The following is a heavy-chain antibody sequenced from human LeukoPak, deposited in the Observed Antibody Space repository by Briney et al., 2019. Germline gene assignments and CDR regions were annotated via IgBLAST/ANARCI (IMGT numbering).Heavy chain of an antibody. Sequence: KPSQTLSLTCTVSGSSISSGDYYWSWIRQPPGKGLEWLGYIYYSGSTYYNPSLKSRVTISVDTSKNQFSLKLSSVTAADTAVYYCARAYSMAFFDYWGQGTLVTVSS. CDR3: ARAYSMAFFDY. J-gene: IGHJ4*02. V-gene: IGHV4-30-4*01. CDR1: GSSISSGDYY. CDR2: IYYSGST. D-gene: IGHD6-13*01.